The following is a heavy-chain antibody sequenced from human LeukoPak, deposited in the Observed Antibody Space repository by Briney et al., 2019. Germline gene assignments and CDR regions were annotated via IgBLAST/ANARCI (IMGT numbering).Heavy chain of an antibody. CDR2: VSYNGRT. J-gene: IGHJ4*02. V-gene: IGHV4-59*01. Sequence: SETLSLTCTVSGGSLRDFLWSWIRQPPGKGLEWFGYVSYNGRTNYNPSLKSRVSISVDSSKNQFSLRLTSVTAADTAVYYCARAGRIEETSTYYFDYWGEGTLVTVSS. CDR3: ARAGRIEETSTYYFDY. D-gene: IGHD2/OR15-2a*01. CDR1: GGSLRDFL.